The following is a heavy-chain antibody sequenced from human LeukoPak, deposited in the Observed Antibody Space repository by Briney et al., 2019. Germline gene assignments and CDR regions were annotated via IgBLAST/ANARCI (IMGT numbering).Heavy chain of an antibody. D-gene: IGHD3-10*01. V-gene: IGHV4-4*07. Sequence: SETLSLTCTVSGVSISSYYWSWIRQPAGKGLEWIGRIYPSGSTNYNPSLKSRVTMSVDTSKNQFSLKLSSVTAADTAVYYCARHPRRGRVTMVRGGPFDPWGQGTLVTVSS. J-gene: IGHJ5*02. CDR1: GVSISSYY. CDR3: ARHPRRGRVTMVRGGPFDP. CDR2: IYPSGST.